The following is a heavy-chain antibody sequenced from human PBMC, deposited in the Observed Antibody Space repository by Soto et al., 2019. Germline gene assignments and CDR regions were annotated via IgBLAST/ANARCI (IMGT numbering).Heavy chain of an antibody. J-gene: IGHJ4*02. CDR2: SGGT. CDR1: GDSISRYY. Sequence: SETQSLTCTVSGDSISRYYYSWIRQPPGKGLEWIGYSGGTNYNPSLKGRATISVDRSKNQFSLKLNSVTAADTAIYYCTRDAPLWFGELSHWGQGIQVTVSS. CDR3: TRDAPLWFGELSH. D-gene: IGHD3-10*01. V-gene: IGHV4-59*12.